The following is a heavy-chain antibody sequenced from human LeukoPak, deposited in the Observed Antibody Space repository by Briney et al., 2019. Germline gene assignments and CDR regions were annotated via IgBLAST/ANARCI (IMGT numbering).Heavy chain of an antibody. V-gene: IGHV3-74*01. D-gene: IGHD3-10*01. CDR3: ARVARGDYYYYMDV. Sequence: GGSLRLSCAASGFVFSNFRMHWVRQAPGKGLVWVSRINNDGSSTSYADSVQGRLTISRDNAKNTLYLQMNSLRAEDTALYYCARVARGDYYYYMDVWGKGTTVTVSS. CDR2: INNDGSST. CDR1: GFVFSNFR. J-gene: IGHJ6*03.